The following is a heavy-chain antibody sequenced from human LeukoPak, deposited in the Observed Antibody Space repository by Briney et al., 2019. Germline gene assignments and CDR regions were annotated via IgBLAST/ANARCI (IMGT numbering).Heavy chain of an antibody. CDR2: ISHSEST. D-gene: IGHD3-22*01. CDR3: ARYYYDTSGYYYDY. V-gene: IGHV4-38-2*02. CDR1: GYSISSGYY. J-gene: IGHJ4*02. Sequence: SETLSLTCTVSGYSISSGYYWGWIRQPPGKGLEWIGSISHSESTYYNPSLKSRVTISVDTSKNQFSLKLSSVTAADTAVYYCARYYYDTSGYYYDYWGQGTLVTVSS.